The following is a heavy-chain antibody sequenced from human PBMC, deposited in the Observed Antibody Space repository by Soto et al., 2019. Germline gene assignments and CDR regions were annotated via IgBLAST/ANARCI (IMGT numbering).Heavy chain of an antibody. CDR1: GFTFSSHG. V-gene: IGHV3-30*18. CDR3: AKLRVLEWEVQESDY. J-gene: IGHJ4*02. CDR2: IPYDGSHQ. D-gene: IGHD3-3*01. Sequence: QVHLVESGGGVVQPGRSLRLSCAASGFTFSSHGMHWIRQAPGKGLEWVAVIPYDGSHQYYAVSVKGRFRISRDNSKNTLYLQMNSLRAEDTAVYYCAKLRVLEWEVQESDYWGQGTLVSVSS.